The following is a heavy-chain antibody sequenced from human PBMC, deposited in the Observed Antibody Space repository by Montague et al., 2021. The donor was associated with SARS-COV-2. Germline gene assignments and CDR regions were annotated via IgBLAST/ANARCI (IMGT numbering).Heavy chain of an antibody. Sequence: SETLSLTCTVSGGSMNTDSYYWGWIRQPPGRGPEWIATIYYSGTIYYNPSLQSRATISADMSTNQFYLKLSSVTAADTAVCYCARGLLEPLDYWGQGTLVTVSS. CDR3: ARGLLEPLDY. J-gene: IGHJ4*02. CDR2: IYYSGTI. D-gene: IGHD1-14*01. CDR1: GGSMNTDSYY. V-gene: IGHV4-39*01.